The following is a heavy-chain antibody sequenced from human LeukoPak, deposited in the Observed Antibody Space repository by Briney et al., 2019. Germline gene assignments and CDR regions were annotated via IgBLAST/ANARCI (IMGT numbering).Heavy chain of an antibody. CDR3: ARRLGYTGACDY. J-gene: IGHJ4*02. V-gene: IGHV3-7*03. D-gene: IGHD5-12*01. Sequence: GGSLRLSCAGSGFTFSSYWMNWVRQAPGKGLEWVANIKEDGTQKYYVDSVEGRFTISRDNAKNSLYLQMNSLRAEDTAVYFCARRLGYTGACDYWGQGSLVSVSS. CDR1: GFTFSSYW. CDR2: IKEDGTQK.